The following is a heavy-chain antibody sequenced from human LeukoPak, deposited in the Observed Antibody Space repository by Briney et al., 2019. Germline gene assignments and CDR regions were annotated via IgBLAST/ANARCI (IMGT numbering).Heavy chain of an antibody. CDR2: ISSSSTYT. J-gene: IGHJ4*02. CDR1: GFTFSDFY. V-gene: IGHV3-11*06. Sequence: PGGSLRLSCAASGFTFSDFYMSWIRQAPGKGLEWVSYISSSSTYTDYADSVKGRFTISRDNSNNMVYLQMNSLRDEDTGFYYCARLYGVYLIDYWGQGTLVTVSS. CDR3: ARLYGVYLIDY. D-gene: IGHD4-17*01.